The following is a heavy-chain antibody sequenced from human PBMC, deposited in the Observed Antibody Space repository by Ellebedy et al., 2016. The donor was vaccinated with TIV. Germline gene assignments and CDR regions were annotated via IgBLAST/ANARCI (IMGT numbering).Heavy chain of an antibody. Sequence: KVSCKGSGYSFTNYWIGWVRQMPGKGLEWMGISYPGDSDTRISPSFQGQVTISADKSIGTAYLQWSSLKASDTAMYYCARRMATIDYLEYWGQGTLVSVSS. CDR2: SYPGDSDT. CDR3: ARRMATIDYLEY. CDR1: GYSFTNYW. J-gene: IGHJ4*02. V-gene: IGHV5-51*01. D-gene: IGHD5-24*01.